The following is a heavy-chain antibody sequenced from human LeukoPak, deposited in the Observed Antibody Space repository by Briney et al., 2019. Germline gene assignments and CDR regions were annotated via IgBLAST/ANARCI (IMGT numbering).Heavy chain of an antibody. CDR3: ARDAERVTYGEHYYYYMDV. V-gene: IGHV1-8*01. CDR1: GFTFTSYD. Sequence: ASVKVSCKAFGFTFTSYDINWVRQATGQGLEWMGWMNPNNGNTVYAQKFQGRVTMTRNTSIGTVYMELNSLRSEDTAVYYCARDAERVTYGEHYYYYMDVWGKGTTVTISS. J-gene: IGHJ6*03. CDR2: MNPNNGNT. D-gene: IGHD4-17*01.